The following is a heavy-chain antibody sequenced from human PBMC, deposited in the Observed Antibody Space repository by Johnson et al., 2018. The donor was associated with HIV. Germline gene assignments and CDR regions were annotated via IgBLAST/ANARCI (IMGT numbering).Heavy chain of an antibody. CDR3: ARDNFGGMIVVRGGAFDI. Sequence: QVQLVESGGGVVQPGRSLRLSCAASGFTFNNYGMHWVRQAPGKGLEWVAVIWYDGSNKYYADSVKGRFTISRDNSKNTLYLQMNSLRAEDTDVYYCARDNFGGMIVVRGGAFDIWGQGTMVTVSS. V-gene: IGHV3-30*19. CDR2: IWYDGSNK. CDR1: GFTFNNYG. J-gene: IGHJ3*02. D-gene: IGHD3-22*01.